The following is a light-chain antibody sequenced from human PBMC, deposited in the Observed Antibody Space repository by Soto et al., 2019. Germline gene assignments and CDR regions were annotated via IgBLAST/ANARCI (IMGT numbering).Light chain of an antibody. CDR2: AAS. Sequence: EIVMTQSPATLSASPGERAILSCRASQSISINLAWYQQKPGQAPRLLIYAASNRATGVPARFSGSWSGTEFTLTISSLQSEDFAVYYCQQYNNWITFGQGTRLEIK. CDR3: QQYNNWIT. V-gene: IGKV3-15*01. J-gene: IGKJ5*01. CDR1: QSISIN.